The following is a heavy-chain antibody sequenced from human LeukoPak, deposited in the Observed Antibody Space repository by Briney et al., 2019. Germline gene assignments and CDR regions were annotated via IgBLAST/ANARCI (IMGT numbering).Heavy chain of an antibody. J-gene: IGHJ4*02. CDR3: ARVDATVTAFDY. V-gene: IGHV3-48*03. Sequence: PGGSLRLSCAASGFTFRSYEVTWVRQAPGKGLEWVSYISASTSTIHYADSVKGRFTISRNNAKNSLYLQMNGLRVEDTAVYYCARVDATVTAFDYWGQGTLVTVSS. CDR2: ISASTSTI. CDR1: GFTFRSYE. D-gene: IGHD4-17*01.